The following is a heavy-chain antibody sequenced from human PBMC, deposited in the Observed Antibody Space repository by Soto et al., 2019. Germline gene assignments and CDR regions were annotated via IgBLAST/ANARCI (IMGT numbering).Heavy chain of an antibody. Sequence: GRSLRGSGADYVFTVSSYAMSWVREAPGKWLEWVSSISRSGGSTYYADSVKGRFTISRDNSKNTLYLQMNSLRAEDTAVYYCASPGKSVVVTWYYFDYWGQGTLVTVSS. V-gene: IGHV3-23*01. D-gene: IGHD2-21*02. J-gene: IGHJ4*02. CDR3: ASPGKSVVVTWYYFDY. CDR1: VFTVSSYA. CDR2: ISRSGGST.